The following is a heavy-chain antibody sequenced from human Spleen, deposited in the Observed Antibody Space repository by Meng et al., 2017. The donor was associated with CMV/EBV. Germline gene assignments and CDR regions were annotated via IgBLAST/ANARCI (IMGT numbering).Heavy chain of an antibody. J-gene: IGHJ4*02. V-gene: IGHV1-2*02. CDR1: GYTFTGYY. CDR2: INPNSGGT. Sequence: ASVKVSCKASGYTFTGYYMHWVRQASGQGLEWMGWINPNSGGTNYAQKFQGRVTMTRDTSISTAYMELSRLRSDDTAVYYCARCYRGYSSPHDYWGQGTLVTVSS. CDR3: ARCYRGYSSPHDY. D-gene: IGHD5-18*01.